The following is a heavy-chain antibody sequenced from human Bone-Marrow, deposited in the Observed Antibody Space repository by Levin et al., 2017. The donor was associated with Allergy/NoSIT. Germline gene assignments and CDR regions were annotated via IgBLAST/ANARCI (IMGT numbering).Heavy chain of an antibody. Sequence: GESLKISCAASGFTFSSYSMNWVRQAPGKGLEWVSSISSSSSYIYYADSVKGRFTISSDNAKNSLYLQMNSLRAEDTAVYYCARDRDQWLVLDAFDIWGQGTMVTVSS. CDR2: ISSSSSYI. CDR3: ARDRDQWLVLDAFDI. CDR1: GFTFSSYS. D-gene: IGHD6-19*01. V-gene: IGHV3-21*01. J-gene: IGHJ3*02.